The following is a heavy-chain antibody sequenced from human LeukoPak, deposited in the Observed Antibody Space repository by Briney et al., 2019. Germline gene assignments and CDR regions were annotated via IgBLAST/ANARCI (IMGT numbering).Heavy chain of an antibody. V-gene: IGHV4-30-4*01. J-gene: IGHJ4*02. Sequence: SETLSLTCTVSGGSISSADYYWSWIRQPPGKGLEWIGYIYYSGNPYYNPTLKSRVTMSVDTSNKQFSLNLSSVTASDTAVYYCARDRRFGDSRFDYWGQGIMVTVSS. D-gene: IGHD3-22*01. CDR3: ARDRRFGDSRFDY. CDR2: IYYSGNP. CDR1: GGSISSADYY.